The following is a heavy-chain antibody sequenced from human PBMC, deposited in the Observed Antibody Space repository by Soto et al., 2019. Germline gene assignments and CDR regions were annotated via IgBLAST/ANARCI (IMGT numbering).Heavy chain of an antibody. J-gene: IGHJ4*02. CDR3: AKVNDDFWSGYFGGHVYY. CDR2: ISYDGSNK. V-gene: IGHV3-30*18. Sequence: QVQLVESGGGVVQPGRSLRLSCAASGFTFSSYGMHWVRQAPGKGLEWVAVISYDGSNKYYADSVKGRFTISRDNSKNTLYLEMNSLRAEDTAVYYCAKVNDDFWSGYFGGHVYYWGQGTLVTGSS. CDR1: GFTFSSYG. D-gene: IGHD3-3*01.